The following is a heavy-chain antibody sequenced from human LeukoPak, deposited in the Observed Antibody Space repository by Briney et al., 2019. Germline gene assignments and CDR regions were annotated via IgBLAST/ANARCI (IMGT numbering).Heavy chain of an antibody. CDR2: FSGRGDRT. CDR1: VFTFSSYA. V-gene: IGHV3-23*01. D-gene: IGHD6-19*01. Sequence: RGSLRLSCAVSVFTFSSYAMSWVRQAPGKGLEWISGFSGRGDRTYYTDSVKGRFTIYKDDSKKALYMQMNSLRAEATAVYYCAKYQSFAVTGAFDIWGHGAMGTVSS. CDR3: AKYQSFAVTGAFDI. J-gene: IGHJ3*02.